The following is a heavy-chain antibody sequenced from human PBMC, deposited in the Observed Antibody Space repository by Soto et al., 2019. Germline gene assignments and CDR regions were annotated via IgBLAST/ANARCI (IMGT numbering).Heavy chain of an antibody. D-gene: IGHD3-9*01. CDR1: GGTFSSYA. CDR3: ARVTDYDILTGLNYYYGMDV. CDR2: IIPIFGTA. Sequence: QVQLVQSGAEVKKPGSSVKVSYKASGGTFSSYAISWVRQAPGQGLEWMGGIIPIFGTANYAQKFQGRVTITADKSTSTAYMELSSLRSEDTAVYYCARVTDYDILTGLNYYYGMDVWGQGTTVTVSS. J-gene: IGHJ6*02. V-gene: IGHV1-69*06.